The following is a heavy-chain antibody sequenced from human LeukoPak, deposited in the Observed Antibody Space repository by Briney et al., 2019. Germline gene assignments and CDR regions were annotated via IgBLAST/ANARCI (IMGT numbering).Heavy chain of an antibody. Sequence: SQTLSLTCTVSGGSISSGDYYWSWIRQPPGKGLEWIGYIYYSGSTYYNPSLKSRVTISVDTSKNQFSLKLSSVTAADTAVYYRARERSPYCSGGSCYYYYYYMDVWGKGTTVTVSS. D-gene: IGHD2-15*01. CDR2: IYYSGST. CDR3: ARERSPYCSGGSCYYYYYYMDV. V-gene: IGHV4-30-4*08. CDR1: GGSISSGDYY. J-gene: IGHJ6*03.